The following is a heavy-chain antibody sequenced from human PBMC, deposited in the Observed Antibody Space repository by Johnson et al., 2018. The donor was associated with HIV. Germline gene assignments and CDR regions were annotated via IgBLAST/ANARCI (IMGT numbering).Heavy chain of an antibody. D-gene: IGHD1-20*01. Sequence: QVQLVESGGGVVQPGRSLRLSCAASGFTFSSYAMHWVRQAPGKGLEWVAVISYDGRNKYYADSVTGRFTISRANSKNTMYLKMNSLGAEDTAVYYCAREMYNWNDRSDAFDIWGQGTMVTVSS. CDR3: AREMYNWNDRSDAFDI. CDR2: ISYDGRNK. J-gene: IGHJ3*02. V-gene: IGHV3-30*04. CDR1: GFTFSSYA.